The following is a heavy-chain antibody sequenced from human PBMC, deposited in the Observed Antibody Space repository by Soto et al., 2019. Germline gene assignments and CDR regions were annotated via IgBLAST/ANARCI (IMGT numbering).Heavy chain of an antibody. CDR1: GGSISSGGYY. D-gene: IGHD2-2*01. V-gene: IGHV4-31*03. J-gene: IGHJ4*02. Sequence: SETLSLTCTVSGGSISSGGYYWSWIRQHPGNGLEWIGYIYYSGSTYYNPSLKSRVTISVDTSKNQFSLKLSSVTAADTAVYYCATHCSSTSCYAQYYFDYWGQGTLVTVSS. CDR3: ATHCSSTSCYAQYYFDY. CDR2: IYYSGST.